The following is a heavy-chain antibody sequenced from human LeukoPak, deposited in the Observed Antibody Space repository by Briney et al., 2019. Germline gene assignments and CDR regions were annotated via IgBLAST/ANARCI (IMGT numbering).Heavy chain of an antibody. D-gene: IGHD3-10*01. V-gene: IGHV3-21*01. CDR2: ISSSSSYI. CDR3: ARDCYYGSGSPPDPFRH. CDR1: GFTFSSYS. J-gene: IGHJ1*01. Sequence: GGSLRLSCAASGFTFSSYSMNWVRQAPGKGLEWVSSISSSSSYIYYADSVKGRFTISRDNAKNSLYLQMNSLRAEDTAVYYCARDCYYGSGSPPDPFRHWGQGTLVTVSS.